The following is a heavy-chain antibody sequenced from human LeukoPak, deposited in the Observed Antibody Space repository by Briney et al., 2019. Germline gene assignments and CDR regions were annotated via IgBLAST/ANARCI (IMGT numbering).Heavy chain of an antibody. CDR1: GYTFTSNG. Sequence: ASVKVSCKASGYTFTSNGISWVRQAPGQGLEWMGWISAYNGHTNYAQKLQGRVTMTTDTSTSTAYMEVRSLRSDDTAVYYCARAGWWELPRYAFDIWGQGTMVAVSS. CDR2: ISAYNGHT. D-gene: IGHD1-26*01. V-gene: IGHV1-18*01. J-gene: IGHJ3*02. CDR3: ARAGWWELPRYAFDI.